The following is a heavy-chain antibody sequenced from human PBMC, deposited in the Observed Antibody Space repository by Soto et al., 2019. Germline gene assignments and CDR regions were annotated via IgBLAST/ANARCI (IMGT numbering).Heavy chain of an antibody. D-gene: IGHD5-12*01. J-gene: IGHJ6*02. CDR3: TTGATSGRYVNDYYGIDV. CDR2: TYYRSKWYT. Sequence: PSQTLSLTCAISGDSVASNSAAWNWIRQSPSRGLEWLGRTYYRSKWYTDYAESVKSRITINPDTSKNQVSLQLKSVTPEDTAVYYSTTGATSGRYVNDYYGIDVWGQGTTVTVSS. CDR1: GDSVASNSAA. V-gene: IGHV6-1*01.